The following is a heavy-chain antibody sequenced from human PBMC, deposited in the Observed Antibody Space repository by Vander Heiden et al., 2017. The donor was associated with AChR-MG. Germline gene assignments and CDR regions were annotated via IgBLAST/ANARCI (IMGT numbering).Heavy chain of an antibody. Sequence: EVQLLESGGGLVQPGGSLRLACAASGFTFSSYAMSWVRQAPGKGLEWVSVISASGSTTYSTESVRGRFTISRDNSKNTLYLQMNTLRAEDTALYYCAKAATTVTTGRSVDYWGQGTLVTVSS. V-gene: IGHV3-23*01. J-gene: IGHJ4*02. D-gene: IGHD4-17*01. CDR3: AKAATTVTTGRSVDY. CDR1: GFTFSSYA. CDR2: ISASGSTT.